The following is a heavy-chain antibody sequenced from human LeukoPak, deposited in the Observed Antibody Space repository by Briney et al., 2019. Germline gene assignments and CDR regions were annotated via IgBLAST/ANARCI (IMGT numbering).Heavy chain of an antibody. CDR2: ISYDGSNK. D-gene: IGHD2-2*02. Sequence: GGSLRLSCAASGFTFSSYGMHWVRQAPGKGLEWVAVISYDGSNKYYADSVKGRFTISRDNSKNTLYLQMNSLRAEDTAVYYCARAGGNDVVVPAAIREGLDYWGQGTLVTVSS. CDR3: ARAGGNDVVVPAAIREGLDY. V-gene: IGHV3-30*03. CDR1: GFTFSSYG. J-gene: IGHJ4*02.